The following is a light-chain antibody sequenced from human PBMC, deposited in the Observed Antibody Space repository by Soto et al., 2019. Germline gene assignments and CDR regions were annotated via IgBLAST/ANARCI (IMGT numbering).Light chain of an antibody. CDR1: QSVSSNY. CDR2: GSS. V-gene: IGKV3-20*01. Sequence: EIVLMQSPGTLSLSPGERATLSCRASQSVSSNYVAWYQQKPGQAPRLLTHGSSSRATGVPDRFSGRGSGTTFTLVISRLEPEDFAVYYCQQYGTSPFTFGQGTKVDIK. CDR3: QQYGTSPFT. J-gene: IGKJ2*01.